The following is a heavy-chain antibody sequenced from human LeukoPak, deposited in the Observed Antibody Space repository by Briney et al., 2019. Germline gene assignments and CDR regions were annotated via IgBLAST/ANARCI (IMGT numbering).Heavy chain of an antibody. J-gene: IGHJ4*02. CDR3: ATSYYSDSSGYYRIDY. CDR1: GYTLTELS. CDR2: FDPEDDET. Sequence: ASVKVSCKVSGYTLTELSMHWVRQAPGKGLEWMGGFDPEDDETIYAQKFQGRVTMTEDTSTDTAYMEPSSLRSEDTAVYFCATSYYSDSSGYYRIDYWGQGTLVIVSS. V-gene: IGHV1-24*01. D-gene: IGHD3-22*01.